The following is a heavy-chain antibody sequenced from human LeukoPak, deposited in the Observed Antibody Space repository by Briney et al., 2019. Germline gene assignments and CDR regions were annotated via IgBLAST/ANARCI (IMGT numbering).Heavy chain of an antibody. Sequence: GGSLRLSCAASGFSVRTTYMSWVRQAPGKGLEWVSVLYTGGGTDHADSVKGRFTISRDNAKNSLYLQMNSLRAEDTAVYYCARDGDYGDIYYYYMDVWGKGTTVTVSS. CDR1: GFSVRTTY. CDR3: ARDGDYGDIYYYYMDV. V-gene: IGHV3-53*01. D-gene: IGHD4-17*01. J-gene: IGHJ6*03. CDR2: LYTGGGT.